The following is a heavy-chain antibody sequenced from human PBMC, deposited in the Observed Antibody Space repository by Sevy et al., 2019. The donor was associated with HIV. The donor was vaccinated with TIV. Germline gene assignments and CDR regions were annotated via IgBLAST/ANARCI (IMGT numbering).Heavy chain of an antibody. D-gene: IGHD3-3*01. J-gene: IGHJ4*02. CDR2: INHSGST. Sequence: SETLSLTCAVYGGSFSGYYWSWIRQPPGKGLEWIGEINHSGSTNYNPSLKSRVTISVDTSKNKFSLKRSSVTAADTAVYYCARANYDFGSGYYFDYWGQGTLVTVSS. V-gene: IGHV4-34*01. CDR1: GGSFSGYY. CDR3: ARANYDFGSGYYFDY.